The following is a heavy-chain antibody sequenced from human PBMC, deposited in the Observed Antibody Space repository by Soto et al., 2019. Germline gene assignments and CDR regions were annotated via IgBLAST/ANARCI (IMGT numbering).Heavy chain of an antibody. J-gene: IGHJ4*02. CDR2: ISDTGGRT. CDR1: GFTFSSYA. Sequence: EVQLLESGGGLVQPGGSLRLSCAASGFTFSSYAMSWVRQAPGKGLEWVSTISDTGGRTYYADSVKGRFTISRDNSKNTMYLQMTSMRAEDTAVYYCAEILNWGQGTLVTVSS. V-gene: IGHV3-23*01. CDR3: AEILN.